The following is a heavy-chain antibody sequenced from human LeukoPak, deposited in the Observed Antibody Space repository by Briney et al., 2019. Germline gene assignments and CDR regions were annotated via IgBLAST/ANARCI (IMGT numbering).Heavy chain of an antibody. CDR2: IYHSGST. D-gene: IGHD2-2*01. J-gene: IGHJ1*01. CDR3: ARVDCSSTSCRRLWYFQH. V-gene: IGHV4-30-2*01. Sequence: SETLSLICTVSGGSISSGGYYWSWIRQPPGKGLEWIGYIYHSGSTYYNPSLKSRVTISVDRSKNQFSLKLSSVTAADTAVYYCARVDCSSTSCRRLWYFQHWGQGTLVTVSS. CDR1: GGSISSGGYY.